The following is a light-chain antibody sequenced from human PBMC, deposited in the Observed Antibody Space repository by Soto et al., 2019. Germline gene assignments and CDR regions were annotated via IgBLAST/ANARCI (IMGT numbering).Light chain of an antibody. J-gene: IGKJ2*01. V-gene: IGKV3-20*01. CDR3: QQYGSSSYT. CDR2: GAS. CDR1: QSVSSSY. Sequence: EIVLTQSPGTLSLSPGERATLSCRASQSVSSSYLAWYQQKPGQAHRLLIYGASSRATGIPDRFSGSGSGTDFTLTISRLEPADFAVYYCQQYGSSSYTFGQGTKLEIK.